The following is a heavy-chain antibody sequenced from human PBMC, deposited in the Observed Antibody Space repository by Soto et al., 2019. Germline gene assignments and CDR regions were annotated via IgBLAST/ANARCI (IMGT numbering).Heavy chain of an antibody. J-gene: IGHJ3*02. CDR1: GYTFTSYG. CDR2: ISAYNGNT. Sequence: VKVSCKASGYTFTSYGISWVRQAPGQGLEWMGWISAYNGNTNYAQKLQGRVTMTTDTSTSTAYMELRSLRSDDTAVYYCARVMNQGITIFGVVIIPDDAFDIWGQGTMVTVSS. D-gene: IGHD3-3*01. V-gene: IGHV1-18*01. CDR3: ARVMNQGITIFGVVIIPDDAFDI.